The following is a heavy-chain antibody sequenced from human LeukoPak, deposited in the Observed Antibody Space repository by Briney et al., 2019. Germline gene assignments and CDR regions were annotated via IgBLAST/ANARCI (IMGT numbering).Heavy chain of an antibody. CDR2: IIPIFGTA. V-gene: IGHV1-69*13. J-gene: IGHJ4*02. CDR3: ARGESVAGIATTPD. CDR1: GGTFSSYA. Sequence: SVKVSCKASGGTFSSYAISWVRQAPGQGLEWMGGIIPIFGTANYAQKFQGRVTITADESTSTAYMELSGLRSEDTAVYYCARGESVAGIATTPDWGQGTLVTVSS. D-gene: IGHD6-19*01.